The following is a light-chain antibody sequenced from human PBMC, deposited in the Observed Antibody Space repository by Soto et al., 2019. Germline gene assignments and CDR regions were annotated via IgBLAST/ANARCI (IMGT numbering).Light chain of an antibody. CDR1: SSDVGSYNL. Sequence: QSALTQPASVTGSPGQSITISCTGTSSDVGSYNLVSWYQQHPGKAPKLMIYEGSKRPSGVSNRFSGSKSGNTASLTISGLHAEVEADYYCCSYAGSSTFVFGTGTKVTVL. CDR3: CSYAGSSTFV. J-gene: IGLJ1*01. V-gene: IGLV2-23*03. CDR2: EGS.